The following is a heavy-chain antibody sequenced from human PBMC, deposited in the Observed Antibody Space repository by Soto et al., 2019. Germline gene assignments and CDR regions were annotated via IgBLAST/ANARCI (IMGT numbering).Heavy chain of an antibody. CDR1: GGSISSGGYY. Sequence: SETLSLTCTVSGGSISSGGYYWSWIRQHPGKGLEWIGYIYYSGSTYYNPSLKSRVTISVDTSKNQFSLKLSSVTAADTAVYYCATVGIAAARGCYYYGMDVWGQGTTVTVSS. V-gene: IGHV4-31*03. D-gene: IGHD6-13*01. CDR3: ATVGIAAARGCYYYGMDV. CDR2: IYYSGST. J-gene: IGHJ6*02.